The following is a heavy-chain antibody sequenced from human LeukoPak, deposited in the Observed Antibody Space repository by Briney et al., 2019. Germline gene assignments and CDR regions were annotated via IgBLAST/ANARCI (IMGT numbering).Heavy chain of an antibody. CDR2: IYYSGST. D-gene: IGHD3-10*01. CDR3: ARHLEGSGVRGALYGMDV. J-gene: IGHJ6*02. Sequence: SETLSLTCTVSGGSISSYYWSWIRQPPGKGLEWIGYIYYSGSTNYNPSLKSRVTISVDTSKNQFSLKLSSVTAADTAVYYCARHLEGSGVRGALYGMDVWGQGTKVTVSS. CDR1: GGSISSYY. V-gene: IGHV4-59*08.